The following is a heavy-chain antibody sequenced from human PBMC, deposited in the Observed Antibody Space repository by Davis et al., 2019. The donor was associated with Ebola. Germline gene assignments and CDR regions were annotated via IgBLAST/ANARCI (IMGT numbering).Heavy chain of an antibody. CDR2: GTSADT. Sequence: GESLKISCSASGFIFSTYVMSWVRQAPGKGLEWVSTYGTSADTYYADSAKGRFTISRDISKNTVSLQMNSLRSEDTALYYCARGTLDIEIYFDHWGQGTLVTVS. CDR3: ARGTLDIEIYFDH. V-gene: IGHV3-23*01. J-gene: IGHJ4*02. D-gene: IGHD1-1*01. CDR1: GFIFSTYV.